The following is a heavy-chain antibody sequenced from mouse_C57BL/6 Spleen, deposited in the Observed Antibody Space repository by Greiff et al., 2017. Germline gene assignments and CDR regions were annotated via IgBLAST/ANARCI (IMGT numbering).Heavy chain of an antibody. CDR3: ARNDYFDY. J-gene: IGHJ2*01. Sequence: QVQLQQPGAELVMPGASVKLSCKASGYTFTSYWMHWVKQRPGQGLEWIGEIDPSDSYTNYNQKFKGKSTLTVDKSSSTAYMQLSSLTSEDSAVYYCARNDYFDYWGQGTTLTVSS. CDR2: IDPSDSYT. V-gene: IGHV1-69*01. CDR1: GYTFTSYW.